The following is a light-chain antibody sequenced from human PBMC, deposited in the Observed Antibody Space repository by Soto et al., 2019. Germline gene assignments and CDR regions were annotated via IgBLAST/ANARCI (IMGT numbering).Light chain of an antibody. V-gene: IGLV1-51*01. J-gene: IGLJ1*01. Sequence: QSGLRLRRSGSAAPGQSVPISGFGNSSNIGNNYVSWYQQLPGTAPKLLIYDNNKRPSGIPDRFSGSKSGTSATLAITGLQTGDEADYYWGTWDSSLSGVFGTWPKVTVL. CDR2: DNN. CDR3: GTWDSSLSGV. CDR1: SSNIGNNY.